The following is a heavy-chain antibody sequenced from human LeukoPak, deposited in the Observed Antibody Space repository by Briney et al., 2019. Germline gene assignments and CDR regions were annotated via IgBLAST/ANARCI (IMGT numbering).Heavy chain of an antibody. CDR2: INPNSGGT. CDR3: ARVPGTVAGFDY. CDR1: GYTFTGYY. J-gene: IGHJ4*02. V-gene: IGHV1-2*02. D-gene: IGHD6-19*01. Sequence: ASVKVSCKASGYTFTGYYMHWVRQAPGQGLEWMGWINPNSGGTNYAQKFQGRATMTRDTSISTAYMELSRLRSDDTAVYYCARVPGTVAGFDYWGQGTLVTVSS.